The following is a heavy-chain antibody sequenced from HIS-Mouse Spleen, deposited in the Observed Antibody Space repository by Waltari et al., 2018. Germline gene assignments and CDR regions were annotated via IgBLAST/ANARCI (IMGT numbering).Heavy chain of an antibody. CDR3: ARDRAGVWTFDI. D-gene: IGHD6-13*01. CDR2: IYYSGSH. Sequence: QVQLQESGPGLVKPSQTLSLTCTVPGGSISSGGYYWSWIRQHPGKGLEWIGYIYYSGSHSYNPSIRSRVTISADTPKNQFSLKLSSVTAAVTAVYYCARDRAGVWTFDIWGQGTMVTVSS. V-gene: IGHV4-31*03. CDR1: GGSISSGGYY. J-gene: IGHJ3*02.